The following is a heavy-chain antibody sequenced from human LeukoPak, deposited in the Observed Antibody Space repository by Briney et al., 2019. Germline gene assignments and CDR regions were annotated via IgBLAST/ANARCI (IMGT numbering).Heavy chain of an antibody. CDR2: INSDGSST. CDR1: GFTFSSYW. J-gene: IGHJ4*02. D-gene: IGHD6-6*01. V-gene: IGHV3-74*01. CDR3: ARDYPSSSSLALGISL. Sequence: PGGSLRLSCAASGFTFSSYWMHWVRQAPGKGLVWVSRINSDGSSTSYADSVKGRFTISRDNAKNTLYLRMNSLRAEDTAVYYCARDYPSSSSLALGISLWGQGTLVTVSS.